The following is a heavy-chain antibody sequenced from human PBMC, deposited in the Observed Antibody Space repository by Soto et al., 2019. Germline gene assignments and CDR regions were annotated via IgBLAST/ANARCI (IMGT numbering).Heavy chain of an antibody. J-gene: IGHJ6*02. V-gene: IGHV4-31*03. D-gene: IGHD3-3*01. CDR3: ARGRYDFWSGYAYYHYGMDV. CDR2: IYYSGST. Sequence: SVTLSLTCIVSGGSISSGDYYWRWICQHTGKGLAWIGYIYYSGSTYYNPSLKSRVTMSVDTSKNQFSLKLSSVTAADTAVYYCARGRYDFWSGYAYYHYGMDVWGQGTTVTVSS. CDR1: GGSISSGDYY.